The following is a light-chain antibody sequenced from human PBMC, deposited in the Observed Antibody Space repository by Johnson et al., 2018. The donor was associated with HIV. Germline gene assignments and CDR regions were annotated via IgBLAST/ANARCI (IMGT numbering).Light chain of an antibody. CDR2: ENN. CDR1: SSNIGNNY. Sequence: HSVLTQPPSVSAAPGQKVTIYCSGSSSNIGNNYVSWYQQLPGTAPKLLIYENNKRPSGIPDRFSGSKSGTSATLGIAGLQTGDEADYYCGTWDSSLSAGGVFGTGTKVTVL. CDR3: GTWDSSLSAGGV. V-gene: IGLV1-51*02. J-gene: IGLJ1*01.